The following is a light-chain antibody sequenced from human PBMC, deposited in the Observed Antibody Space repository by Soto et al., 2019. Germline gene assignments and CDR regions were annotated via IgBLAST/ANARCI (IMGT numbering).Light chain of an antibody. V-gene: IGLV1-47*02. CDR3: AAWDDSLSGLWV. CDR1: SSNIGSNY. CDR2: SNN. Sequence: QSVLTQPPSASGTPGQRVTISCSGSSSNIGSNYVYWYQQLPGTAPKLLIYSNNQRPSGVPARFSGSKSGTSASLAISGLRSEDEADYHCAAWDDSLSGLWVFGGGTQLTVL. J-gene: IGLJ3*02.